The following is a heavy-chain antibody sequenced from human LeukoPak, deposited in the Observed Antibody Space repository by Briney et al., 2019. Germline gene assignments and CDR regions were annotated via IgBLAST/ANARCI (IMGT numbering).Heavy chain of an antibody. V-gene: IGHV1-18*01. J-gene: IGHJ4*02. CDR3: ASSIVGALDY. Sequence: ASVKVSCKASGYTFTSYGISWVRQAPGQGLEWMGWISAYNGNTNYAQKLQGRVTITADESTSTAYMELSSLRSEDTAVYYCASSIVGALDYWGQGTLVTVSS. D-gene: IGHD1-26*01. CDR1: GYTFTSYG. CDR2: ISAYNGNT.